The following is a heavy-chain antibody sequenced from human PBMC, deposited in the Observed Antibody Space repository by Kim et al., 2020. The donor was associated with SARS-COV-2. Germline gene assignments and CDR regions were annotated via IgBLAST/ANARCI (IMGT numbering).Heavy chain of an antibody. CDR3: ARDWTAHCGGDCYTTDY. D-gene: IGHD2-21*02. J-gene: IGHJ4*02. Sequence: TCRFTISRDNSTSPLYLQMNSLRAEDTAVYYCARDWTAHCGGDCYTTDYWGQGTLVTVSS. V-gene: IGHV3-30*07.